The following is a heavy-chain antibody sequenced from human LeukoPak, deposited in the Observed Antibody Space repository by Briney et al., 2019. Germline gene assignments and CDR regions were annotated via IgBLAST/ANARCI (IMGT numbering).Heavy chain of an antibody. Sequence: SVRVSCKASGGTFSSYAINWVRQAPGQGLEWMGRIVPIFGTTNYAQKFQGRVTITTDESTSTAYMELSSLRSEDTAVYYCARDRGERGSSWSLPAHGFDIWGQGTMVTVSS. CDR2: IVPIFGTT. CDR3: ARDRGERGSSWSLPAHGFDI. D-gene: IGHD6-13*01. J-gene: IGHJ3*02. CDR1: GGTFSSYA. V-gene: IGHV1-69*05.